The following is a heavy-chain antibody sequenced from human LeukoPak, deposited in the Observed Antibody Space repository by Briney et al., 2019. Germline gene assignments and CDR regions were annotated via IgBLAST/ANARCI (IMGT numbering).Heavy chain of an antibody. CDR3: ARETYYYGAGP. CDR1: GFTFSSYW. J-gene: IGHJ5*02. D-gene: IGHD3-10*01. Sequence: GGSLRLSCAASGFTFSSYWMHWVRQAPGKGLVWVSRINSDGSSTSYADSVKGRFTISRDNAKNTLYLQMNSLRAEDTAVYYCARETYYYGAGPWGQGTLVTVSS. V-gene: IGHV3-74*01. CDR2: INSDGSST.